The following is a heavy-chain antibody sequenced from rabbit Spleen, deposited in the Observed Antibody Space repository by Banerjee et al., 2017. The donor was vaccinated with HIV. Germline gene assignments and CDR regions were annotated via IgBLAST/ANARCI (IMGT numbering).Heavy chain of an antibody. V-gene: IGHV1S45*01. J-gene: IGHJ4*01. CDR3: ARNFDL. CDR2: IYAGSTGTI. Sequence: QEQLEESGGGLVKPEGSLTLTCKASGFSFSDRDVMCWVRQAPGKGLEWIGTIYAGSTGTIDYASWAKGRFTISKTSSTTVTLQMTSLTAADTATYFCARNFDLWGPGTLVTVS. CDR1: GFSFSDRDV.